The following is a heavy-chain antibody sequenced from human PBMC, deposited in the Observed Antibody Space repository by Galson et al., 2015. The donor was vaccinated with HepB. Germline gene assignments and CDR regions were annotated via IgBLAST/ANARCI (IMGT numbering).Heavy chain of an antibody. CDR2: IYSGGST. CDR1: GFTVSSNY. Sequence: SLRLSCAASGFTVSSNYMSWVRQAPGKGLEWVSVIYSGGSTYYADSVKGRFTISRDNSKNTLYLQMNSLRAEDPAVYYCATVLNIDAFDIWGQGTMVTVSS. V-gene: IGHV3-53*01. CDR3: ATVLNIDAFDI. J-gene: IGHJ3*02. D-gene: IGHD3-10*01.